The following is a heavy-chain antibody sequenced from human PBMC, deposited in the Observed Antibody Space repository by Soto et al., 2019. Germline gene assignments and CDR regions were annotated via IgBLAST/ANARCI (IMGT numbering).Heavy chain of an antibody. CDR1: GFTFSSYA. J-gene: IGHJ4*02. D-gene: IGHD3-9*01. Sequence: GGSLRLSCAASGFTFSSYAMSWVRQAPGKGLEWVSAISGSGGSTYYADSVKGRFTISRDNSKNTLYLQMNSLRAEDTAVYYCAKDDYDILTGYLLNWGQGTLVTVSS. CDR3: AKDDYDILTGYLLN. CDR2: ISGSGGST. V-gene: IGHV3-23*01.